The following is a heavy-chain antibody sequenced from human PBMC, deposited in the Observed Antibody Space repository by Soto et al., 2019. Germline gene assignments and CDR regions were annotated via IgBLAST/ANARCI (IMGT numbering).Heavy chain of an antibody. V-gene: IGHV3-11*01. CDR1: GFTFSDYY. J-gene: IGHJ4*02. Sequence: PGGSLRLSCAASGFTFSDYYMSWIRQAPGKGLEWVSYISSSGSTIYYADSVKGRFTISRDNAKNSLYLQMNSLRAEDTAVYYCASPNYYDSSGPIDWGQGTLVTVSS. CDR2: ISSSGSTI. CDR3: ASPNYYDSSGPID. D-gene: IGHD3-22*01.